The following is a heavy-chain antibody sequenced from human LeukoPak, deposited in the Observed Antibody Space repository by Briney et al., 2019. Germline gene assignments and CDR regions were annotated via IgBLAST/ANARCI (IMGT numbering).Heavy chain of an antibody. CDR1: GYTFTSNY. CDR2: ISPSGGST. D-gene: IGHD2-15*01. Sequence: ASVKVSCKAFGYTFTSNYMHWVRQAPGQGPEWMGVISPSGGSTTYAQKFQGRVTLTRDMSTSTVYMELSSLRSEDTAVYYCARDYPCSGGSCHWFDPWGQGTLVTVSS. J-gene: IGHJ5*02. CDR3: ARDYPCSGGSCHWFDP. V-gene: IGHV1-46*01.